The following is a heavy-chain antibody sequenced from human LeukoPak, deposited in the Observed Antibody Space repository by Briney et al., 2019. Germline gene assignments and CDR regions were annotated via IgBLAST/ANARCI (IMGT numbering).Heavy chain of an antibody. V-gene: IGHV3-48*03. CDR2: ISSSGTTT. CDR3: TTLTGASKVDY. Sequence: GGSLRLSCAASGFTSGVYEIHWVRQAPGKGLEWISDISSSGTTTYYADSVKGRFTISRDNAKNSLYLQMNSLRAEDTAVYYGTTLTGASKVDYWGQGTLVTVSS. J-gene: IGHJ4*02. D-gene: IGHD7-27*01. CDR1: GFTSGVYE.